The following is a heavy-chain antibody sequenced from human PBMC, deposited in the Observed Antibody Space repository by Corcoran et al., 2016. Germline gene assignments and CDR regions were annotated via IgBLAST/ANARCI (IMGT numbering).Heavy chain of an antibody. CDR1: GGSISSYY. CDR2: IYYSGST. J-gene: IGHJ4*02. Sequence: QVQLQESGPGLVKPSETLSLTCTVSGGSISSYYWSWIRQPPGKGLEWIGYIYYSGSTNYNPSLKSRGTISVDTSKNQFSLKLSSVTAADTAVYYCARDTQRRGYFDYWGQGTLVTVSS. V-gene: IGHV4-59*01. CDR3: ARDTQRRGYFDY.